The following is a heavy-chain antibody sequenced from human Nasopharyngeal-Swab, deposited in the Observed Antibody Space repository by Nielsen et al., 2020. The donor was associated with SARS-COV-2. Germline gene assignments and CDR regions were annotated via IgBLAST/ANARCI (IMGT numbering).Heavy chain of an antibody. CDR3: ARVDRITIFGVAPWAHWYFDL. CDR1: GFTFSSYE. CDR2: ISSSGSTI. Sequence: SCAASGFTFSSYEMNWVRQAPGKGLEWVSYISSSGSTIYYADSVKGRFTISRDNAKNSLYLQMNSLRAEDTAVYYCARVDRITIFGVAPWAHWYFDLWGRGTLVTVSS. D-gene: IGHD3-3*01. V-gene: IGHV3-48*03. J-gene: IGHJ2*01.